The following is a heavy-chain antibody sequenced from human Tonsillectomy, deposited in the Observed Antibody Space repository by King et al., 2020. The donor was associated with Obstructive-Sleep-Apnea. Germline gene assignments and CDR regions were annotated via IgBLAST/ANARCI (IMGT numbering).Heavy chain of an antibody. CDR1: GYTFTSFG. Sequence: QLVQSGAEVKKPGASVKVSCKASGYTFTSFGISWVRQAPGQGLEWIGWSSTYNGNTNYAQKFQGRVTMTTDTSTTTGYMGLRGLSSDDTAIYYCARGLSATVTPIPLDFWGQGTLVSVSS. CDR3: ARGLSATVTPIPLDF. J-gene: IGHJ4*02. D-gene: IGHD4-17*01. CDR2: SSTYNGNT. V-gene: IGHV1-18*04.